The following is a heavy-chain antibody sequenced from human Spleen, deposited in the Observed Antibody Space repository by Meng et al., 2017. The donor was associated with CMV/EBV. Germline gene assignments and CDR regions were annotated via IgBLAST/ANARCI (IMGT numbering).Heavy chain of an antibody. CDR2: MSPDGSEI. CDR1: GFTFNTYW. D-gene: IGHD3-10*01. J-gene: IGHJ4*02. V-gene: IGHV3-7*01. CDR3: ARRWGEDY. Sequence: GESLKISCAVSGFTFNTYWMTWVRQAPGTGLEWVASMSPDGSEIYYVDSVKGRFRITRDNAKNSLFLQMNSLRGEDTAIYYCARRWGEDYWGQGTLVTVSS.